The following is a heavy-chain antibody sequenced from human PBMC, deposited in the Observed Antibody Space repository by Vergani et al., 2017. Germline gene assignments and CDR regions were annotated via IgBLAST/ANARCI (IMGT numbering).Heavy chain of an antibody. D-gene: IGHD1-26*01. CDR3: ARRIVGATGAEYFQH. V-gene: IGHV4-4*03. CDR2: ICLTEDT. Sequence: QVQLQESGPGLVKPPGTLSLTCAVSGDSISSNNCWTWVRQPPGKGLEWIGEICLTEDTKYSPSLKSRVTVSVDESRNLFSLRLNSVTAADTAVYYCARRIVGATGAEYFQHWGQGTLVTVSS. J-gene: IGHJ1*01. CDR1: GDSISSNNC.